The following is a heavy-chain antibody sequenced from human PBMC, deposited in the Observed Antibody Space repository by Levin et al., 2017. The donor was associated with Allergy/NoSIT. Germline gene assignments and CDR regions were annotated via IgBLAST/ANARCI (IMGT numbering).Heavy chain of an antibody. V-gene: IGHV3-33*06. Sequence: SCVASGYTFTSHGMHWVRQAPGKGLEWVAVMWADGSRQDYIDSVRGRFIVSKDDSKNTVHLLMNSLRSEDTATYYCAKDYVSGPSDYWGQGTLVTVSS. CDR2: MWADGSRQ. D-gene: IGHD3-3*01. CDR3: AKDYVSGPSDY. J-gene: IGHJ4*02. CDR1: GYTFTSHG.